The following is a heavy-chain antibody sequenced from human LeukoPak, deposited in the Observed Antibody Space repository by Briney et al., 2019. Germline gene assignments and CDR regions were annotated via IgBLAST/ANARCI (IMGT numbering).Heavy chain of an antibody. V-gene: IGHV7-4-1*02. J-gene: IGHJ4*02. CDR1: GYTFTSYA. D-gene: IGHD3-16*02. CDR2: INPNTGNP. CDR3: ARAYQRLGELSLPDY. Sequence: GASVKVSCKASGYTFTSYAMNWVRQAPGQGLEWMGWINPNTGNPNYAQGLTGRFVFSLDTSVSTAYLQITSLKADDTAVYYCARAYQRLGELSLPDYWGQGTLVTVSS.